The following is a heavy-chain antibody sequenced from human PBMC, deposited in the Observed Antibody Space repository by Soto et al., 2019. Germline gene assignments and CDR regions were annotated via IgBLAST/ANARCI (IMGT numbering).Heavy chain of an antibody. V-gene: IGHV1-2*04. CDR2: INPNSGGT. Sequence: APVKPSCKASGYTFTGYYIHWLRQAPGQGLEWMGWINPNSGGTNYAQKFQGWVTMTRDTSISTAYMELSRLRSDDTAVYYCARDSELWFGKLALDYWGQGTLVTVS. CDR1: GYTFTGYY. CDR3: ARDSELWFGKLALDY. J-gene: IGHJ4*02. D-gene: IGHD3-10*01.